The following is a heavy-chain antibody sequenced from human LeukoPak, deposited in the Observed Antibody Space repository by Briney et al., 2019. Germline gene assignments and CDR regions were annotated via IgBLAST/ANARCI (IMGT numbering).Heavy chain of an antibody. Sequence: ASVKVSCKASGYTFTSYGISWVRQAPGQGLEWMGWISAYNGNTNYAQKLQGRVTMTTDTSTSTDYMELRSLRSDDTAVYYCARDLDGDHHPFYFYYWGQGTLVTVSS. J-gene: IGHJ4*02. CDR1: GYTFTSYG. CDR2: ISAYNGNT. CDR3: ARDLDGDHHPFYFYY. V-gene: IGHV1-18*01. D-gene: IGHD4-17*01.